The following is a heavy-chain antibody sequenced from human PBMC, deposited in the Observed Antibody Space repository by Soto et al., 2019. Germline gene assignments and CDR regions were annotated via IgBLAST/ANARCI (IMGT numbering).Heavy chain of an antibody. Sequence: GGSLRLCCAASGFTFSSYWMHWVRQAPGEGLVWVSRINSDGSSTSYADSVKGRFTISRDNVKNTLYLQMNSLRAEDTAVYYCARDDTAMFTIYGMDVWGQGTTVTVSS. J-gene: IGHJ6*02. CDR1: GFTFSSYW. CDR3: ARDDTAMFTIYGMDV. D-gene: IGHD5-18*01. CDR2: INSDGSST. V-gene: IGHV3-74*01.